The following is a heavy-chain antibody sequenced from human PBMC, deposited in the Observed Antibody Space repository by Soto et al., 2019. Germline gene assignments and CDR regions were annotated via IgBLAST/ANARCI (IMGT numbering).Heavy chain of an antibody. CDR3: ARAGKLLWFGELFQPNLYYYYYGMDV. D-gene: IGHD3-10*01. CDR2: ISSSSSYM. V-gene: IGHV3-21*01. J-gene: IGHJ6*02. CDR1: GFTFSSYS. Sequence: GGSLRLSCAASGFTFSSYSMSWVRQAPGKGLEWVSSISSSSSYMYYADSVKGRFTISRDNAKNSLYLQMNSLRAEDTAVYYCARAGKLLWFGELFQPNLYYYYYGMDVWGQGTTVTVSS.